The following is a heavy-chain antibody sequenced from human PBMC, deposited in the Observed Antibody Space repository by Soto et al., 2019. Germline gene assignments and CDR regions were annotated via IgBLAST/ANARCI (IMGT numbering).Heavy chain of an antibody. J-gene: IGHJ5*02. Sequence: QVQLVQPGAEVRKPGASVKVSCKASGDTFTNFDFNWVRQPTGQGLEWIGWMRANSGDTGHAQKFQGRVSMTRDTSMLTAYMELSSLRDEETAVYYCARYIYGQGFKAWGQGTLVFVSS. CDR3: ARYIYGQGFKA. CDR2: MRANSGDT. CDR1: GDTFTNFD. V-gene: IGHV1-8*01. D-gene: IGHD3-3*02.